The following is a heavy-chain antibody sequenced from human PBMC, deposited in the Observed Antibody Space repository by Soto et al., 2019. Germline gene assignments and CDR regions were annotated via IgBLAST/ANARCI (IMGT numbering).Heavy chain of an antibody. Sequence: ASVKVSCKASGGTFSSYAISWVRQAPGQGLEWMGGIIPIFGTANYAQKFQGRVTITADESTSTAYMELSSLRSEDTAVYYCARVQGGSGSYYNVPYYYGMDVWGQGTTVTVSS. CDR3: ARVQGGSGSYYNVPYYYGMDV. V-gene: IGHV1-69*13. CDR1: GGTFSSYA. CDR2: IIPIFGTA. J-gene: IGHJ6*02. D-gene: IGHD3-10*01.